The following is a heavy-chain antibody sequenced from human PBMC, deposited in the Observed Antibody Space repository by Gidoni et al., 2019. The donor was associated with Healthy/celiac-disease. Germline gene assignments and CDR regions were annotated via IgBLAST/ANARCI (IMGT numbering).Heavy chain of an antibody. CDR1: GGSISSYY. CDR3: AREGGDY. J-gene: IGHJ4*02. V-gene: IGHV4-59*12. CDR2: FYYSGST. Sequence: QVQLPESGPGLVEPSETLSLTCPVSGGSISSYYWSWIRQPPGKGLEWIGYFYYSGSTNYNPSLKSRVTMSVDTSKNQFSLKLGSVTAADTAVYYWAREGGDYWGQGTLVTVSS.